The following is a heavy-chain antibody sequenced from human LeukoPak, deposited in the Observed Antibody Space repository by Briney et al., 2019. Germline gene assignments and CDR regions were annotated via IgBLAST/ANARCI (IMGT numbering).Heavy chain of an antibody. CDR1: GGTFSSYA. D-gene: IGHD6-13*01. Sequence: ASVKVSCKASGGTFSSYAISWVRQAPGQGLEWMGWINPNSGGTNYAQKFQGRVTMTRDTSISTAYMELSRVRSDDTAVYYCARALGVAAADYYMDVWGKGTTVTVSS. CDR3: ARALGVAAADYYMDV. J-gene: IGHJ6*03. V-gene: IGHV1-2*02. CDR2: INPNSGGT.